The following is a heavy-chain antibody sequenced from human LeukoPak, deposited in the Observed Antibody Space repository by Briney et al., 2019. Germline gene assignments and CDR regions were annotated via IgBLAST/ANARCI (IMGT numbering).Heavy chain of an antibody. V-gene: IGHV4-38-2*02. CDR1: GYSISSGYY. D-gene: IGHD3-10*01. Sequence: SETLSLTCSVSGYSISSGYYWGWIRQPPGKGLEWISIIYHSGITYYNPSLKSRVTISVDTSKNQFSLKLSSVTAADTAVYSCASNLYGSGNYFAYWGRGTLVTVSS. CDR3: ASNLYGSGNYFAY. J-gene: IGHJ4*02. CDR2: IYHSGIT.